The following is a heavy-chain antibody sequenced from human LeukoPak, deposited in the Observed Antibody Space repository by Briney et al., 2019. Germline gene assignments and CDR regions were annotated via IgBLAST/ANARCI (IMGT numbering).Heavy chain of an antibody. CDR3: ARDSSGWYRYYYYYYGMDV. D-gene: IGHD6-19*01. J-gene: IGHJ6*02. CDR1: GGTFSSYA. Sequence: ASVKVSCKASGGTFSSYAISWVRQAPGQGLEWMGGIIPIFGTANYAQKFQGRVTITADESTSTAYMELSSLRSEDTAVYYCARDSSGWYRYYYYYYGMDVWGQGTTVTVSS. CDR2: IIPIFGTA. V-gene: IGHV1-69*13.